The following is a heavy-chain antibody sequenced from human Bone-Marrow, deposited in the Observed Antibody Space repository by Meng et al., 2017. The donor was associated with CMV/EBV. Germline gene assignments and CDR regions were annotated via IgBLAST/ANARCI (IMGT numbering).Heavy chain of an antibody. CDR1: GYTFTSYG. D-gene: IGHD3-3*01. V-gene: IGHV1-18*01. CDR2: ISAYNGDA. Sequence: ASVKVSCKASGYTFTSYGISWVRQAPGQGLEWMGWISAYNGDAGYAQKFQGRVTLTRKTSTNTAYMELSNLRSEDTAVYYCARGRIFGTYWGQGTLVTVSS. CDR3: ARGRIFGTY. J-gene: IGHJ4*02.